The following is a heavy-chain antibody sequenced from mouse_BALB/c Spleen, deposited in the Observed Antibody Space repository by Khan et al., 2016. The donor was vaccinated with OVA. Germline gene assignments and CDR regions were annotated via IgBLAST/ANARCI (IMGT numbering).Heavy chain of an antibody. CDR1: GYTFTSYY. Sequence: QVQLKQSGAELVKPGASVRLSCKASGYTFTSYYLYWVKQRPGQGLEWIGDINPSNGDTNFNEKFKSKATLNVDKSSSTAYIHLNSLTSEDSAIYDCTRSGYGSFAYWGQGTLVTVSA. J-gene: IGHJ3*01. CDR3: TRSGYGSFAY. CDR2: INPSNGDT. D-gene: IGHD2-2*01. V-gene: IGHV1-53*01.